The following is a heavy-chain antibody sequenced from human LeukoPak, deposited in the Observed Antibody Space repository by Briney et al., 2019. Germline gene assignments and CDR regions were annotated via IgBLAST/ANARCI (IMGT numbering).Heavy chain of an antibody. J-gene: IGHJ4*02. CDR2: SYPGDSDT. CDR1: GYSFTSYW. Sequence: GESLKISCKGSGYSFTSYWIGWVRQMPAKGLEWGGVSYPGDSDTRYRPSFQGQVTISADKSISTDYLQWSSLKASDTAMYYCATGTGTRDYWGQGTLVTVSS. D-gene: IGHD1-7*01. CDR3: ATGTGTRDY. V-gene: IGHV5-51*01.